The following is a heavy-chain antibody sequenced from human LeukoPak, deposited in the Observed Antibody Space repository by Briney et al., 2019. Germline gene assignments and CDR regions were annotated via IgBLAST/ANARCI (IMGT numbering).Heavy chain of an antibody. Sequence: ASVKVSCKASGYTFTGYYMHWVRQAPGQGLEWMGWINPNSGGTNYAQKFQGRVTMTRDTSISTAYMELSRLRSDDTAVDYCARDGSGSYYNDYLFDYWGQGTLVTVSS. V-gene: IGHV1-2*02. CDR1: GYTFTGYY. CDR2: INPNSGGT. J-gene: IGHJ4*02. D-gene: IGHD3-10*01. CDR3: ARDGSGSYYNDYLFDY.